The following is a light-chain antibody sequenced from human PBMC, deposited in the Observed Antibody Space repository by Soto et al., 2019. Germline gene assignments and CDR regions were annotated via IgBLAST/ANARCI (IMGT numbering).Light chain of an antibody. CDR3: QQYFTTPFT. Sequence: DIVMTQSPDSLAVSLGERATINCKSSQNVLYSSNSKNYLAWYQQKPGQPPRLLINWASTRESGVPDRFSGSGSGTDFTLTITSLQAEDVAVYYCQQYFTTPFTFGPGTKVDIK. V-gene: IGKV4-1*01. J-gene: IGKJ3*01. CDR1: QNVLYSSNSKNY. CDR2: WAS.